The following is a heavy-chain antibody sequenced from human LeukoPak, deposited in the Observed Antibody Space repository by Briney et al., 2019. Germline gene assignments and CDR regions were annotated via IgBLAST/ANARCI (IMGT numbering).Heavy chain of an antibody. Sequence: SETLSLTCAVYGGSFSGYYWSWIRQPPGKGLEWIGEINHSGSTNYNPSLKSRVTISVDTSKNQFSLKLSSVTAADTAVYYCARAGGITMVRGAPPLNWFDPWGQGTLVTVSS. CDR1: GGSFSGYY. J-gene: IGHJ5*02. CDR3: ARAGGITMVRGAPPLNWFDP. CDR2: INHSGST. V-gene: IGHV4-34*01. D-gene: IGHD3-10*01.